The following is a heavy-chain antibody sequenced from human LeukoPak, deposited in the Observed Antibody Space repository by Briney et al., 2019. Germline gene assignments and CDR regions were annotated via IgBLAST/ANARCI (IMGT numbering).Heavy chain of an antibody. CDR3: AKAQVGSPPPFDY. CDR2: IIPILGIA. Sequence: GSSVKVSCKASGGTFSSYAISWVRQAPGQGLEWMGRIIPILGIANYAQKFQGRVTITADKSTSTAYMELSSLRSEDTAVYYCAKAQVGSPPPFDYWGQGTLVTVSS. V-gene: IGHV1-69*04. D-gene: IGHD3-10*01. CDR1: GGTFSSYA. J-gene: IGHJ4*02.